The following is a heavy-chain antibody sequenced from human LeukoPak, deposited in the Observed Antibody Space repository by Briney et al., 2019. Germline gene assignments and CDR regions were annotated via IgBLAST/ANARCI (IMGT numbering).Heavy chain of an antibody. J-gene: IGHJ4*02. D-gene: IGHD4-17*01. CDR2: IYSGGST. Sequence: GGSLRLSCAASGFTVSSNYMSWVRQAPGKGLEWVSVIYSGGSTYYADSVKGRFTISRDNSKNTLYLQMNSLRAEDTAVCYCARESGDYDEYYFDYWGQGTLVTVSS. V-gene: IGHV3-53*01. CDR1: GFTVSSNY. CDR3: ARESGDYDEYYFDY.